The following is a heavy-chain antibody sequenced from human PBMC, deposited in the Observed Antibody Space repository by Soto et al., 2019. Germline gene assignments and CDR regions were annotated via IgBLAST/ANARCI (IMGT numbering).Heavy chain of an antibody. Sequence: QVQLQESGPGQVKPSQTLSLTCTVSGGSISSGGYYWSWIRQHPGKGLEWIGYIYYSGSTYNNPSLKSRVSMSVDTSKNQFSLRLSSVTAADTAVYYCASYYDSSGPTFDYWGQGTLVTVSS. CDR2: IYYSGST. CDR3: ASYYDSSGPTFDY. D-gene: IGHD3-22*01. J-gene: IGHJ4*02. V-gene: IGHV4-31*03. CDR1: GGSISSGGYY.